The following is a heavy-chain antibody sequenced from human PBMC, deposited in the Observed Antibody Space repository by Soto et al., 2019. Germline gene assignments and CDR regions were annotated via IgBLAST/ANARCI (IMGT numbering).Heavy chain of an antibody. CDR1: GFTFSDTW. D-gene: IGHD3-3*01. CDR2: IKSESDGWTV. J-gene: IGHJ6*02. Sequence: NPGGCLRLSCVASGFTFSDTWMNWVRHALGKGLEWPGRIKSESDGWTVDYGAPAKGRFTISRDDSKDTLYLHMNSLKTEDTAIYYCARNRYIVEWLLTSTPYGLDVWGQGTTVTVSS. CDR3: ARNRYIVEWLLTSTPYGLDV. V-gene: IGHV3-15*01.